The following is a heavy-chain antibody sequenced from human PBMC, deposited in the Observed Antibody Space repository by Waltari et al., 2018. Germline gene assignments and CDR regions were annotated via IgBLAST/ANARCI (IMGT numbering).Heavy chain of an antibody. CDR3: ARGSKWLRDY. CDR1: GFNFRGSS. Sequence: VQLVESGGHLIQPGGSLRLSCAASGFNFRGSSMNWVRQAPGQGLEWMGIINPSGGSKSYAQKFQGRVTMTRDTSTSTVYMELSSLRSEDTAVYYCARGSKWLRDYWGQGTLVTVSS. CDR2: INPSGGSK. V-gene: IGHV1-46*01. D-gene: IGHD5-12*01. J-gene: IGHJ4*02.